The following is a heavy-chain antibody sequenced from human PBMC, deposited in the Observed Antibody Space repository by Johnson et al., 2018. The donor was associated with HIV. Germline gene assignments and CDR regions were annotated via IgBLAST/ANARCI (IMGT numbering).Heavy chain of an antibody. D-gene: IGHD6-13*01. V-gene: IGHV3-74*01. Sequence: VQLVESGGGLVQPGGSLRLSCAASGFTFSRYRMHWVRQAPGKGLVWVSRINTDGRSTTYADSVKGRFTISRDNAKNTLYLQMNSLRAEDTAVYYCARERIGYSSSGDAFDIWGQGTMVTVSS. CDR3: ARERIGYSSSGDAFDI. CDR1: GFTFSRYR. J-gene: IGHJ3*02. CDR2: INTDGRST.